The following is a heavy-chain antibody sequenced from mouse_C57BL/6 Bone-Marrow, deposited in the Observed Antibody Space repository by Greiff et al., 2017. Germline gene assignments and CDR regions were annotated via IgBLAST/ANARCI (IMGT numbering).Heavy chain of an antibody. J-gene: IGHJ4*01. CDR2: IDPEDGDT. V-gene: IGHV14-1*01. CDR3: TTEGDYEDAMDY. CDR1: GFNIKDYY. D-gene: IGHD2-4*01. Sequence: VQLQQSGAEIVRPGASVKLSCTASGFNIKDYYTHWVKQRPEQGLEWIGRIDPEDGDTEYAPKFQGKATMTADTSSNTAYLQLSSLTSEDTAVYYCTTEGDYEDAMDYWGQGTSVTVSS.